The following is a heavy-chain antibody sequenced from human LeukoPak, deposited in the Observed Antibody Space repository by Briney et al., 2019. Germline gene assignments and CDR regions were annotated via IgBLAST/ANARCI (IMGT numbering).Heavy chain of an antibody. CDR3: AREGGGHPPYYYGMDV. V-gene: IGHV1-18*01. J-gene: IGHJ6*02. Sequence: AASVKVSCKASGYTFTSYAMNWVRQAPGQGLEWMGWISAYNGNTNYAQKLQGRVTMTTDTSTSTAYMELRSLRSDDTAVYYCAREGGGHPPYYYGMDVWGQGTTVTVSS. D-gene: IGHD3-16*01. CDR1: GYTFTSYA. CDR2: ISAYNGNT.